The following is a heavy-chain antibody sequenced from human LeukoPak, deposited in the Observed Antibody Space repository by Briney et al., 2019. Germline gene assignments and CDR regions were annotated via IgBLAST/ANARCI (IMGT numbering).Heavy chain of an antibody. Sequence: SETLSLTCTVSGGSISSHYWSWIRQPPGKGLEWIGYIYYSGSTNYNPSLKSRVTISVDTSKNQFSLKLSSVTAADTAVYYCARGIGRGYCSSTSCPITYAFDIWGQGTMVTVSS. CDR2: IYYSGST. CDR1: GGSISSHY. J-gene: IGHJ3*02. V-gene: IGHV4-59*11. CDR3: ARGIGRGYCSSTSCPITYAFDI. D-gene: IGHD2-2*01.